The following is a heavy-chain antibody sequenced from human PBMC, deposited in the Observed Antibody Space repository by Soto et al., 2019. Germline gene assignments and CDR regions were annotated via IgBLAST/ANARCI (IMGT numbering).Heavy chain of an antibody. CDR1: GFTFSSYA. Sequence: GSLRLSCAASGFTFSSYAMSWVRQAPGKGLEWVSAISGSGGSTYYADSVKGRFTISRDNSKNTLYLQMNSLRAEDTAVYYCAKDAYYYDSSGYYNPGRDFDYWGQGTLVTVSS. V-gene: IGHV3-23*01. J-gene: IGHJ4*02. CDR2: ISGSGGST. CDR3: AKDAYYYDSSGYYNPGRDFDY. D-gene: IGHD3-22*01.